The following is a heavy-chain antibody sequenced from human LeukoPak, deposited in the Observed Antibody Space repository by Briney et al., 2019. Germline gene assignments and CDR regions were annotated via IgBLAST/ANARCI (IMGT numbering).Heavy chain of an antibody. D-gene: IGHD6-6*01. CDR3: AKDYGMIAARLNWFDP. CDR2: ISYDGSNK. V-gene: IGHV3-30*18. CDR1: GFTFSSYG. Sequence: GGSLRLSCAASGFTFSSYGMHWVRQAPGKGLEWVAVISYDGSNKYYADSVKGRFTISRDNSKNTLYLQMNSLRAEDTAVYYCAKDYGMIAARLNWFDPWGQGTLVTVSS. J-gene: IGHJ5*02.